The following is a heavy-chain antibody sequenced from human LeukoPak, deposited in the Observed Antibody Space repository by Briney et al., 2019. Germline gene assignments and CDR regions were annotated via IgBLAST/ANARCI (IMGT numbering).Heavy chain of an antibody. Sequence: EPSETLSLTCAVYGGSFSGYYWSWIRQPPGKGLEWIGEINHSGSTNYNPSLKSRVTISVDTFKNQFSLKLSSVTAADTAVYYCARGIGSSGWYLNDAFDIWGQGTMVTVSS. CDR1: GGSFSGYY. V-gene: IGHV4-34*01. D-gene: IGHD6-19*01. J-gene: IGHJ3*02. CDR3: ARGIGSSGWYLNDAFDI. CDR2: INHSGST.